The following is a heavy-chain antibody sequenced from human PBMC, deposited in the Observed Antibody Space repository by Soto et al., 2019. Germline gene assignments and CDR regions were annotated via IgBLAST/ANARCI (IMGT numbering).Heavy chain of an antibody. V-gene: IGHV3-30-3*01. CDR1: GFTFSSYS. CDR2: MSYDGSNK. J-gene: IGHJ6*02. Sequence: PGGSLRLSCAASGFTFSSYSMHWVRQAPGKGLEWVAVMSYDGSNKYYADSVKGRFTISRDNSRNTLYLQMNSLRAEDTTMYYCAREGAGSYYYGMDVWGQGTTVTVSS. D-gene: IGHD3-10*01. CDR3: AREGAGSYYYGMDV.